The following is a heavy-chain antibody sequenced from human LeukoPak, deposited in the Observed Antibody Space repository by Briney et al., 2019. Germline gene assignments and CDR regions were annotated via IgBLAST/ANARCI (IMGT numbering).Heavy chain of an antibody. CDR3: ARPGQQLGRYFDY. Sequence: SETLSLTCTVSGGSISSYYWSWIRQPPGKGLEWIGEINHSGSTNYNPSLKSRVTISVDTSKNQFSLKLSSVTAADTAVYYCARPGQQLGRYFDYWGQGTLVTVSS. J-gene: IGHJ4*02. CDR2: INHSGST. D-gene: IGHD6-13*01. V-gene: IGHV4-34*01. CDR1: GGSISSYY.